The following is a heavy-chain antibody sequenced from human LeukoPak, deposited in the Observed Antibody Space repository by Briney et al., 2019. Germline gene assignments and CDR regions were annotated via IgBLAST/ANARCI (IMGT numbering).Heavy chain of an antibody. D-gene: IGHD6-6*01. J-gene: IGHJ5*02. CDR3: ARERTAARNWFDP. CDR2: INPNSGGT. Sequence: ASVKVSCKASGYTFTGYYMHWVRQAPGQGLEWMGWINPNSGGTNYAQKFQGRVTMTRDTSISTAYMELSRLRSDDTAVYYCARERTAARNWFDPWGQGTLVTSPQ. V-gene: IGHV1-2*02. CDR1: GYTFTGYY.